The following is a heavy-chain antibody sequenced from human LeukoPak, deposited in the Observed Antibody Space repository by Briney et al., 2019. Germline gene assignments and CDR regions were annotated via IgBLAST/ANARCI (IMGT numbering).Heavy chain of an antibody. CDR3: AREIIITTTIRYFDY. J-gene: IGHJ4*02. V-gene: IGHV4-31*03. Sequence: SETLSLTCTVSGGSISSGGYYWSWIRQHPGKGLEWIGYIYYSGSTYYNPSLKSRVTISVDTSKNQFSLKLSSVTAADTAVYYCAREIIITTTIRYFDYWAREPWSPSPQ. CDR1: GGSISSGGYY. D-gene: IGHD1-14*01. CDR2: IYYSGST.